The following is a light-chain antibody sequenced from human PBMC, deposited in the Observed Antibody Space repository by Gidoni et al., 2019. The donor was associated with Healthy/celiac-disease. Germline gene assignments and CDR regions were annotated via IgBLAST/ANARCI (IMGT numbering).Light chain of an antibody. Sequence: DLQMTQSPFSLSASVGDRVTITCRARQGISNYLAWYQQKPGKVPKLLIYAASTLQSGVPSRFSGSGSGTDFTLTISSLQPEDVATYYCQKYNSAPLTFGGGTKVEIK. CDR3: QKYNSAPLT. CDR1: QGISNY. CDR2: AAS. V-gene: IGKV1-27*01. J-gene: IGKJ4*01.